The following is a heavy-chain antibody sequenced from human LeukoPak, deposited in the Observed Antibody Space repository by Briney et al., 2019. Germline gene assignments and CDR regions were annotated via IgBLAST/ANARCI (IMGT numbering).Heavy chain of an antibody. D-gene: IGHD6-13*01. J-gene: IGHJ4*02. Sequence: ASVKVSCKASGYTFTSYGISWVRQAPGQGLEWMGWISAYNDNTYFAQKLQDRVTMTTDTSTNTAYMELRSLRSDDTAVYYCARDQNVGQLVRKFWGQGTLVIVSS. CDR2: ISAYNDNT. V-gene: IGHV1-18*04. CDR1: GYTFTSYG. CDR3: ARDQNVGQLVRKF.